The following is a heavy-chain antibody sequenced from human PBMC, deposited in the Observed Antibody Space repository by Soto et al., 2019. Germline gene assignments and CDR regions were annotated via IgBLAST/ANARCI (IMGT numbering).Heavy chain of an antibody. CDR2: IYHSGAT. J-gene: IGHJ4*01. CDR3: AREMSYYFDS. V-gene: IGHV4-30-2*01. CDR1: GDSVSRDGFS. Sequence: QVQLQESGSGLVRPSQTLVLTCTVSGDSVSRDGFSWSWLRQPPGKGLEWIGYIYHSGATYYNPSLKSRVTTSVDKSKNQFSLRLASVTAAXXXVYYCAREMSYYFDSWGHGTLVTVSS.